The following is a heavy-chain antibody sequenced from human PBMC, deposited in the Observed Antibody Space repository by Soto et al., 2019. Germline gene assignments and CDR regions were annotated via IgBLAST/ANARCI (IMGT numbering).Heavy chain of an antibody. CDR3: ARAGDFGNYVEAFDI. CDR2: MNPNTGDT. CDR1: GYTFTSHD. Sequence: QVQLVQSGAEVKKPGASVKVSCKASGYTFTSHDIDWVRQATGQGPEWMGWMNPNTGDTGYAQKFQGRVTMTRNTSKSTAYMELSSLTSEDTAVYYSARAGDFGNYVEAFDIWGQGTMVTVSS. D-gene: IGHD2-21*02. J-gene: IGHJ3*02. V-gene: IGHV1-8*01.